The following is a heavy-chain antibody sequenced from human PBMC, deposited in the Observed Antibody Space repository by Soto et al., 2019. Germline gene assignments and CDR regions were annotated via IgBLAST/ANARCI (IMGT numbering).Heavy chain of an antibody. V-gene: IGHV3-33*01. CDR3: ARDFGVPAALTWYFDY. CDR2: IWYDGSNK. J-gene: IGHJ4*02. Sequence: PGGSLRLSCAASGFTFSSYGMHWDRQAPGKGLEWVAVIWYDGSNKYYADSVKGRFTISRDNSKNTLYLQMNSLRAEDTAVYYCARDFGVPAALTWYFDYWGQGTLVTVSS. CDR1: GFTFSSYG. D-gene: IGHD2-2*01.